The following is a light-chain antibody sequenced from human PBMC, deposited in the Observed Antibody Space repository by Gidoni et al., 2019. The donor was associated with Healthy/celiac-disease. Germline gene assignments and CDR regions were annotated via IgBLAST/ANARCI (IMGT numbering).Light chain of an antibody. V-gene: IGKV3-15*01. CDR3: QQYNNWPPLT. CDR2: GAA. Sequence: DIVMSQSPATLSVSPGERATLSCRASQSVSSNLAWYQQKPSQAPRRLIYGAATRATGIPARFSGSGSGTEFTLITSSLQSEDFVVYYCQQYNNWPPLTFGAGTKVEIK. J-gene: IGKJ4*01. CDR1: QSVSSN.